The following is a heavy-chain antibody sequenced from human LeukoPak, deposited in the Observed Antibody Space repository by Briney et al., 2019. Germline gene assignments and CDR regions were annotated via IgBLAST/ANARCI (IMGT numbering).Heavy chain of an antibody. CDR2: IYPGNSDT. CDR3: AWWGTVARFIVDY. Sequence: GESLKISCKGSGYTFTTYWIGWVGQMPGKGLEWMGIIYPGNSDTRYSPSFQGQVTISADKSLGTAYLQWSSLKASDTAMYYCAWWGTVARFIVDYWGQGTLVTVSS. V-gene: IGHV5-51*01. J-gene: IGHJ4*02. CDR1: GYTFTTYW. D-gene: IGHD4-17*01.